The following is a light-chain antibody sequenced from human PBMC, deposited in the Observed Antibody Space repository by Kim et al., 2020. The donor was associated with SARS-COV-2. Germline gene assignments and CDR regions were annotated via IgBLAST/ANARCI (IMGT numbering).Light chain of an antibody. V-gene: IGLV3-1*01. Sequence: VSPGQTASITCSGDKWGDKYACWYKQKPGQSPVLVIYQDSKRPSGIPERFSGSNSGNTATLTISGSQAMDEADYYCQAWDSSTVVFGGGTQLTVL. J-gene: IGLJ2*01. CDR3: QAWDSSTVV. CDR2: QDS. CDR1: KWGDKY.